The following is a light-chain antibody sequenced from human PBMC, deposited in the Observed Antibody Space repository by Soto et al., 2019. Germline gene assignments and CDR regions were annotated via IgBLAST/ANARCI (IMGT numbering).Light chain of an antibody. Sequence: EIVLTQSPGTLSLSPGVRATLSCRASQSVSTSYLAWYQQKPGQAPRLLIYGASSRATGIPDRFSGSGSGTDFTLTISGLEPEDFAVYYCQQYGSSPPWTFGQGTKVEIK. CDR2: GAS. CDR1: QSVSTSY. CDR3: QQYGSSPPWT. J-gene: IGKJ1*01. V-gene: IGKV3-20*01.